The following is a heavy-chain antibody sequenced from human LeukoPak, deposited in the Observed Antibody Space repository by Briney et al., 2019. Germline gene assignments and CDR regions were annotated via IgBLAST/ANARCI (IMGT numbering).Heavy chain of an antibody. CDR2: ISPSGDIR. D-gene: IGHD3-10*01. CDR1: GFTFSNYW. Sequence: PGGSLRLSCAASGFTFSNYWMHWVRQAPGKGLEWVSGISPSGDIRYYADSVKGRFTISRDNSKNTLYLEVISLTAEDTAVYYCAKDDAWLRFGEWSQGTLVTVSS. CDR3: AKDDAWLRFGE. V-gene: IGHV3-23*01. J-gene: IGHJ4*02.